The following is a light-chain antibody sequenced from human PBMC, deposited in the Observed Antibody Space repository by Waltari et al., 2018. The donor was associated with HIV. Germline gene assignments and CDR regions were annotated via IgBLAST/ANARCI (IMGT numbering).Light chain of an antibody. CDR3: QSYDSSLSAWV. CDR1: SSNIGADSH. V-gene: IGLV1-40*01. Sequence: QSVLTQPPSLSGAPGQTVTISCTGTSSNIGADSHVHWYQQLPGTAPKLLIYGNTIRPSGVPDRFSGSKSGTSASLAITGLQADDEADYYCQSYDSSLSAWVFGGGTKLTVL. CDR2: GNT. J-gene: IGLJ3*02.